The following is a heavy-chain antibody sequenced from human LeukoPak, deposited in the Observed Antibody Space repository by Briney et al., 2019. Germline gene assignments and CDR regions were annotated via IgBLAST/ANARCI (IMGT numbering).Heavy chain of an antibody. J-gene: IGHJ4*02. CDR2: IRRDGSDR. CDR1: GFTFRNYD. CDR3: AKDNWLPSSPAVAGLGD. Sequence: PGGSLRLSCIPSGFTFRNYDMHWVRQAPGKGLEWVACIRRDGSDRFHADSVKGRFTISRDNSRDTLYLQMNSLTVEDTAVYYCAKDNWLPSSPAVAGLGDWNQGTLVTVSS. D-gene: IGHD6-19*01. V-gene: IGHV3-30*02.